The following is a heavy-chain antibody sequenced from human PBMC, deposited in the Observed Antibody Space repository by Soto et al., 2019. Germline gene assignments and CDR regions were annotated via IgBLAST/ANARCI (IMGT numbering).Heavy chain of an antibody. J-gene: IGHJ4*02. Sequence: QVQLVQSGAEVKKPGASVKVSCKASGYTFTSYGISWVRQAPGQGLEWMGWISAYNGNTNYAQKRQGRVTMTTDTSTSPAYMELRSLRSDDTAVYYCARVESLVTIFGVVRAIDYWGQGTLVTVSS. CDR1: GYTFTSYG. V-gene: IGHV1-18*04. D-gene: IGHD3-3*01. CDR2: ISAYNGNT. CDR3: ARVESLVTIFGVVRAIDY.